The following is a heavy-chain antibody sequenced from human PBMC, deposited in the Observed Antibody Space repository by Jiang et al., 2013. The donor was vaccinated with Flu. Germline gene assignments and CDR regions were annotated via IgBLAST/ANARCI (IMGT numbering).Heavy chain of an antibody. CDR2: IYYSGST. V-gene: IGHV4-39*01. D-gene: IGHD1-26*01. Sequence: LLKPSETLSLTCTVSGGSISSSSYYWGWIRQPPGKGLEWIGSIYYSGSTYYNPSLKSRVTISVDTSKNQFSLKLSSVTAADTAVYYCARLALIVGATVDYWGQGTLVTVSS. CDR1: GGSISSSSYY. CDR3: ARLALIVGATVDY. J-gene: IGHJ4*02.